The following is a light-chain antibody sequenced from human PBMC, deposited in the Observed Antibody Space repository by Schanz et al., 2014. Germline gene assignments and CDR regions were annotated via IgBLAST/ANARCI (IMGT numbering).Light chain of an antibody. J-gene: IGKJ5*01. CDR1: QSISGYD. CDR2: GAF. V-gene: IGKV3-20*01. Sequence: EIVLTQSPGTLSLSPGERATLSCKASQSISGYDLAWYQQKPGQAPRLLIYGAFDRATGIPDRFSGSGSGTVFTLTISRLEPEDFAVYYCQQHPPITFGQGTRLDIK. CDR3: QQHPPIT.